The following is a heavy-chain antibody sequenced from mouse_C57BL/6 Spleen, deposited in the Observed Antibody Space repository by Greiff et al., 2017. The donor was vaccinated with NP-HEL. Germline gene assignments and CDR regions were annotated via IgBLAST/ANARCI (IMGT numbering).Heavy chain of an antibody. CDR2: IYPSDSET. Sequence: QVQLKQPGAELVRPGSSVKLSCKASGYTFTSYWMDWVKQRPGQGLEWIGNIYPSDSETHYNQKFKDKATLTVDKSSSTAYMQLSSLTSEDSAVYYCASSDGYYSFDYWGQGTTLTVSS. V-gene: IGHV1-61*01. J-gene: IGHJ2*01. D-gene: IGHD2-3*01. CDR3: ASSDGYYSFDY. CDR1: GYTFTSYW.